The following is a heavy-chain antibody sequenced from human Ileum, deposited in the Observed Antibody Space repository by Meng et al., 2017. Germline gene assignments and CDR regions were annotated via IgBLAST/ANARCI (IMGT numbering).Heavy chain of an antibody. CDR1: GFTFSSYW. J-gene: IGHJ6*02. D-gene: IGHD3-10*01. CDR3: ARDFARGSGSYKYYYYGMDV. CDR2: IKQDGSEK. Sequence: GESLKISCAASGFTFSSYWMSWVRQAPGKGLEWVANIKQDGSEKYYVDSVKGRFTISRDNAKNSLYLQMNSLRAEDTAVYYCARDFARGSGSYKYYYYGMDVWGQGTTVTVSS. V-gene: IGHV3-7*01.